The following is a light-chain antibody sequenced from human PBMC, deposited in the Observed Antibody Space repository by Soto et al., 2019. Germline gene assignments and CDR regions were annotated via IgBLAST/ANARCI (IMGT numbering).Light chain of an antibody. V-gene: IGKV3-20*01. CDR2: GAS. CDR3: QQYGSSGT. J-gene: IGKJ1*01. Sequence: EIVLTQSPGTLSLSPGGRATLSCRASQSVSNNYLAWYQQKPGQAPRLLIYGASNRATGIPDRFSGSGSGTDFTLTISRLEPEDFAVCYCQQYGSSGTFGQGTKVDIK. CDR1: QSVSNNY.